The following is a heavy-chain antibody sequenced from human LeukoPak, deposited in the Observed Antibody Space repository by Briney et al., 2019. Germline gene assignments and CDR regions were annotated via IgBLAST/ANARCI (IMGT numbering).Heavy chain of an antibody. J-gene: IGHJ4*02. CDR1: GFTLSSYW. V-gene: IGHV3-7*01. CDR3: ARVQWELRGVGSYFDY. D-gene: IGHD1-26*01. CDR2: IKQDGSEK. Sequence: GGSLRLSCAASGFTLSSYWMNWVRQAPGKGLEWVANIKQDGSEKYYVDSVKGRFTISRDNAKNSLYLQMNSLRAEDTAVCYCARVQWELRGVGSYFDYWGQGTLVTVSS.